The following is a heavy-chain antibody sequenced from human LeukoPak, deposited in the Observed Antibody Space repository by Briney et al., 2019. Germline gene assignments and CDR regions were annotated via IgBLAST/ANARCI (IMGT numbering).Heavy chain of an antibody. Sequence: PSETLSLTCAVYGGSFSGYYWSWSRQPPGKGLEWIGEINHSGSTNYNPSLKSRVTISVDTSKNQFSLKRSSVTAADTAVYYCARSIAQYNWFDPWGQGTLVTVSS. J-gene: IGHJ5*02. V-gene: IGHV4-34*01. CDR2: INHSGST. D-gene: IGHD6-13*01. CDR3: ARSIAQYNWFDP. CDR1: GGSFSGYY.